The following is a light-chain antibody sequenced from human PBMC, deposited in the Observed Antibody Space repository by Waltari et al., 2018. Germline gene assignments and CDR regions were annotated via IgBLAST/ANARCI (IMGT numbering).Light chain of an antibody. CDR3: CSYAGSSISV. CDR1: SSDVGNYNL. J-gene: IGLJ3*02. V-gene: IGLV2-23*02. CDR2: DVN. Sequence: QSALTQTATVSGSPGQSITISCTGTSSDVGNYNLVSWYQQHPGKAPKLLIYDVNKRPSGVSNRFSGSKSGNTASLTISGLQAADEADYYCCSYAGSSISVFGGGTRLTVL.